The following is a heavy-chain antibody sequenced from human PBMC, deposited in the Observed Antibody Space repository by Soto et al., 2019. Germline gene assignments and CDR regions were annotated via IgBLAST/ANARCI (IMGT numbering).Heavy chain of an antibody. D-gene: IGHD6-19*01. CDR3: AREAPGIAVAVLTHDAFDI. CDR2: IIPILGIA. Sequence: SVKVSCKASGGTFSRYTISWVRQAPGQGLEWMGRIIPILGIANYAQKFQGRVTITADKSTSTAYMELSSLRSEDTAVYYCAREAPGIAVAVLTHDAFDIWGQGTMVTVS. V-gene: IGHV1-69*04. J-gene: IGHJ3*02. CDR1: GGTFSRYT.